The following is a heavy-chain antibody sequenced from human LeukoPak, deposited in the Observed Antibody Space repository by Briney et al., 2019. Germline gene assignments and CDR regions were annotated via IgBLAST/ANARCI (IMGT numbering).Heavy chain of an antibody. Sequence: SVKVSCKASGDTFSNYGLSWVRQAPGQGLEWMGGIIPIFGTAKYAQKFQGRVTITADKSTSTAYMELTSLRSEDTAVYYCARGRYTTSGCWFDPWGQGTLVTVSS. CDR3: ARGRYTTSGCWFDP. V-gene: IGHV1-69*06. D-gene: IGHD1-1*01. CDR2: IIPIFGTA. CDR1: GDTFSNYG. J-gene: IGHJ5*02.